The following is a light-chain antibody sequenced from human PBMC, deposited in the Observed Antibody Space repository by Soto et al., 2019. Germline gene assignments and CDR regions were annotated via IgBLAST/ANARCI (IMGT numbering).Light chain of an antibody. J-gene: IGKJ4*02. V-gene: IGKV3-20*01. CDR1: QSVSPSS. Sequence: EILLTQSPGTLSLSPGERATLSCRASQSVSPSSLAWYQQRPGQSPRLLIYGASSRATGIPDRFSDRGSGTDFTLIISRLEPEDFAVYYCQQFAGSFGGGTKVDIK. CDR3: QQFAGS. CDR2: GAS.